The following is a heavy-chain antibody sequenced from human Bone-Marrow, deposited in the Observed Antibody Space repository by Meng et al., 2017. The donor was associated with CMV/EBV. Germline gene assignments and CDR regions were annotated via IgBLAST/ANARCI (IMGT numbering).Heavy chain of an antibody. J-gene: IGHJ6*02. CDR1: GGTFSSYA. D-gene: IGHD1-7*01. CDR3: ARESNYIVPILSNYYYYGMAV. CDR2: IIPILGIA. Sequence: SVKVSCKASGGTFSSYAISWVRQAPGQGLEWMGGIIPILGIANYAQKFQGRVTITADKSTSTAYMELSSLRSEDTAVYYCARESNYIVPILSNYYYYGMAVWGQGTTVTVSS. V-gene: IGHV1-69*10.